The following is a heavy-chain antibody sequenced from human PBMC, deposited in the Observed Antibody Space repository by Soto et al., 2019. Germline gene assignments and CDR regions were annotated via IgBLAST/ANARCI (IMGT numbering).Heavy chain of an antibody. CDR1: GFTFSSYS. Sequence: GGSLRLSCAASGFTFSSYSMNWVRQAPGKGLEWVSYISSSSSTIYYADSVKGRFTISRDNAKNSLYLQMNSLRDEDTAVYYCARTLTGRGPSDYWGQGXLVTVYS. D-gene: IGHD3-10*01. CDR2: ISSSSSTI. J-gene: IGHJ4*02. CDR3: ARTLTGRGPSDY. V-gene: IGHV3-48*02.